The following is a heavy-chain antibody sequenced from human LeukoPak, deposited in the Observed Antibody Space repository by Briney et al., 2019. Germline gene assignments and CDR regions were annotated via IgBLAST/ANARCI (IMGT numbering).Heavy chain of an antibody. CDR3: ARESAGDYGMDV. CDR1: GFTFSTYA. V-gene: IGHV3-30-3*01. D-gene: IGHD1-26*01. Sequence: GGSLRLSCAASGFTFSTYALHWVRQAPGKGLEWVAVISYDGSNKYYADSVKGRFTISRDNSKNTLYLQMNSLRAEDTAVYYCARESAGDYGMDVWGQGTTVTVSS. CDR2: ISYDGSNK. J-gene: IGHJ6*02.